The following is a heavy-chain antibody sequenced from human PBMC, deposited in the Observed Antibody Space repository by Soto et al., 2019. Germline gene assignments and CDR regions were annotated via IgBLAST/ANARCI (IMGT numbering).Heavy chain of an antibody. CDR2: ISGSGGST. D-gene: IGHD3-3*01. CDR1: GFTFSSYA. CDR3: AKGSSITIFGVVIKPQNWFDP. V-gene: IGHV3-23*01. Sequence: GGSLRLSCADSGFTFSSYAMSWVRQAPGKGLEWVSAISGSGGSTHYADSVKGRFTISRDNSKNTLYLQMNSLRAEDTAVYYCAKGSSITIFGVVIKPQNWFDPWGQGTLVTVSS. J-gene: IGHJ5*02.